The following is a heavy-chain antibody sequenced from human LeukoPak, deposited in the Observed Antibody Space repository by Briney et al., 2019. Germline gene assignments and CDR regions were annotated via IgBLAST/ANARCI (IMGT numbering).Heavy chain of an antibody. Sequence: GESLKISCKGSGYSFTSYWIGWVRQMPGKGLEWMGIIYPGDSDTRYSPSFQGQVTISADKSISTAYLQWSSLKASDTAMYYCARPITRYYDSSSYFGYWAQGTLVTVSS. V-gene: IGHV5-51*01. CDR3: ARPITRYYDSSSYFGY. CDR1: GYSFTSYW. D-gene: IGHD3-22*01. J-gene: IGHJ4*02. CDR2: IYPGDSDT.